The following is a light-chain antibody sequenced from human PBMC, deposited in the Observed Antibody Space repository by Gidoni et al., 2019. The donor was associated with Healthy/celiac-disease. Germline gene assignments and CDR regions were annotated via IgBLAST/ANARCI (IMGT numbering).Light chain of an antibody. V-gene: IGKV4-1*01. CDR2: WAS. J-gene: IGKJ2*03. CDR1: QSVLYSSNNKNY. Sequence: DIVMTQSPDSLAVSLGERATINCKSSQSVLYSSNNKNYLAWYQQKPGQPPKLLIYWASTRESGVPDRFSGSGSVTDFTLTISSLQAEDVAVYYCQQYYSTPYSFXXXTKLEIK. CDR3: QQYYSTPYS.